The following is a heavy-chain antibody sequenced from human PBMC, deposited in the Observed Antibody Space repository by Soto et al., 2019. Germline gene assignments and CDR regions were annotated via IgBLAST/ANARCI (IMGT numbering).Heavy chain of an antibody. CDR1: GGTFSSYA. CDR3: AGSIPLGYCSSTSCYGYGMDV. CDR2: IIPIFGTA. D-gene: IGHD2-2*01. Sequence: QVQLVQSGAEVKKPGSSVKVSCKASGGTFSSYAISWVRQAPGQGLEWMGGIIPIFGTANYAQKFQGGVTITADESTSTAYMELSSLRSEDTAVYYCAGSIPLGYCSSTSCYGYGMDVWGQGTTVTVSS. V-gene: IGHV1-69*01. J-gene: IGHJ6*02.